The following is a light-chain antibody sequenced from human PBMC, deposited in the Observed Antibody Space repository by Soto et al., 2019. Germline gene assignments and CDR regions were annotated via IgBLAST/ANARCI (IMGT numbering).Light chain of an antibody. CDR2: KAS. CDR3: QESYTTPLT. CDR1: QSISTW. J-gene: IGKJ4*01. Sequence: DIQMTQSPSTLSASVGDRVTITCRASQSISTWLAWYQQKPGKAPNLLIYKASRLETGVPSRFSGGGSGTEFNFTISSLQREDSATYYCQESYTTPLTFGGGTKVDIK. V-gene: IGKV1-5*03.